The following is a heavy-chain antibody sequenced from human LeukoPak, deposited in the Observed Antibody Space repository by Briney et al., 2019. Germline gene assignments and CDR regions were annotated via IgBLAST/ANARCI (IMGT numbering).Heavy chain of an antibody. D-gene: IGHD4-17*01. CDR2: INSDGSST. Sequence: GGPLRLSCAASGFTFSSYWMHWVRQAPGKGLVWVSRINSDGSSTSYADSVKGRFTISRDNAKNTLYLQMNSLRAEDTAVYYCARVAKTTVTTFDPWGQGTLVTVSS. V-gene: IGHV3-74*01. J-gene: IGHJ5*02. CDR1: GFTFSSYW. CDR3: ARVAKTTVTTFDP.